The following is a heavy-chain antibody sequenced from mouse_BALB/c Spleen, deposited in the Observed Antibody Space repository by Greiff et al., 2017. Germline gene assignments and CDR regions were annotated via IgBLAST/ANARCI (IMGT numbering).Heavy chain of an antibody. J-gene: IGHJ4*01. Sequence: VHVKQSGAELVKPGASVKLSCTASGFNIKDTYMHWVKQRPEQGLEWIGRIDPANGNTKYDPKFQGKATITADTSSNTAYLQLSSLTSEDTAVYYCARRGDYAMDYWGQGTSVTVSS. CDR1: GFNIKDTY. CDR3: ARRGDYAMDY. CDR2: IDPANGNT. V-gene: IGHV14-3*02.